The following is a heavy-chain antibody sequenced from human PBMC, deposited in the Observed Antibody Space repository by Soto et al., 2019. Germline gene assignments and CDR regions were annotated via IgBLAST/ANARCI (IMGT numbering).Heavy chain of an antibody. CDR3: ARDQDAFDI. J-gene: IGHJ3*02. Sequence: EVQLVESGGGLVKPGGSLRLSCVASGFTFSYYSMIWVRQAPGKGLEWVSCISSSSSHIYYADSVKGRFTISRDNAKNSLYLQMNSLRAEDTAVYYCARDQDAFDIWGQGTMVTVSS. CDR1: GFTFSYYS. CDR2: ISSSSSHI. V-gene: IGHV3-21*02.